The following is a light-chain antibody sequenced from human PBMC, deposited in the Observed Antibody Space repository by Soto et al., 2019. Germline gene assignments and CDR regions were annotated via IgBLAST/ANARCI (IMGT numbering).Light chain of an antibody. CDR2: LNTDGSH. V-gene: IGLV4-69*01. J-gene: IGLJ3*02. CDR3: QTWDAAIRV. CDR1: SGHNSYV. Sequence: QLVLTQSPSASASLGASVKLTCTLSSGHNSYVIVWHQQQPEKGPRFLMKLNTDGSHNKGDGIPDRFSGSSSGAERYLTIPSLPSEDEADYFCQTWDAAIRVFGGGTKLTVL.